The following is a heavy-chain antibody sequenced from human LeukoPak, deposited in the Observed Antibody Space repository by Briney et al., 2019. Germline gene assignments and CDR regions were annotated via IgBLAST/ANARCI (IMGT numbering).Heavy chain of an antibody. CDR3: ARDRVRGNSTPFFDY. V-gene: IGHV4-39*02. CDR1: GGSISSSSYY. CDR2: IYYSGST. Sequence: SETLSLTCTVSGGSISSSSYYWGWIRQPPGKGLEWIGSIYYSGSTYYNPSLKSRVTISVDTSKNQFSLKLSSVTAADTAVYYCARDRVRGNSTPFFDYWGQGTLVTVSS. D-gene: IGHD1-26*01. J-gene: IGHJ4*02.